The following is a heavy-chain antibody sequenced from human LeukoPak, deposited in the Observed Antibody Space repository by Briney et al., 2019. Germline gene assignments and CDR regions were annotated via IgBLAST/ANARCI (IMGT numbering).Heavy chain of an antibody. Sequence: PGGSLRLSCAASGFTFSSYWMSWVRQAPGKGLEWVANIKQDGSEKYYVDSVKGRFTISRDNSKNTLYLQMNSLRAEDTAVYYCAKVRGRYCSSTSCYENDYWGQGTLVTVSS. D-gene: IGHD2-2*01. CDR1: GFTFSSYW. CDR3: AKVRGRYCSSTSCYENDY. V-gene: IGHV3-7*03. J-gene: IGHJ4*02. CDR2: IKQDGSEK.